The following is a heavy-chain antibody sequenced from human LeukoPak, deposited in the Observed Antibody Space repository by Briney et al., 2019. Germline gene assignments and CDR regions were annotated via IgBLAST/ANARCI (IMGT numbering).Heavy chain of an antibody. V-gene: IGHV1-3*01. J-gene: IGHJ4*02. CDR2: INAGNGNT. CDR1: GYTFTSYA. Sequence: ASVKVSCTASGYTFTSYAMHWVRQAPGQRLEWMGWINAGNGNTKYSQKFQGRVTITRDTSASTAYMELSSLRSEDTAVYYCARRGQWLLNRDYWGQGTLVTVSS. CDR3: ARRGQWLLNRDY. D-gene: IGHD6-19*01.